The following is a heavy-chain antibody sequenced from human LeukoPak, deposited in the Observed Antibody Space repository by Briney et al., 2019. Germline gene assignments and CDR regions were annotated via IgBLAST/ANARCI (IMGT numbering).Heavy chain of an antibody. J-gene: IGHJ4*02. D-gene: IGHD4-11*01. Sequence: ASVKVSCKTSGYTFTSYNINWVRQAPGQGLEWMGWISVYNGYTNYAQNLQGRVTMTTDTATSTAYMELRSLRSDDTAVYYCAREVDNSNYCFDYWGQGTLVTVSS. V-gene: IGHV1-18*01. CDR1: GYTFTSYN. CDR3: AREVDNSNYCFDY. CDR2: ISVYNGYT.